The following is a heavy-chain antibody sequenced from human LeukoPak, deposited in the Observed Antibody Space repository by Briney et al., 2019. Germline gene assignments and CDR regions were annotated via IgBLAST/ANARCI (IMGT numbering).Heavy chain of an antibody. CDR1: GGSISSYY. V-gene: IGHV4-59*01. D-gene: IGHD6-13*01. J-gene: IGHJ1*01. CDR2: IYYSGST. CDR3: ARGGGGTYSSSWTEQYFQH. Sequence: SETLSLTRTVSGGSISSYYWSWIRQPPGKGLEWIGYIYYSGSTNYNPSLKSRVTISVDTSKNQFSLKLSSVTAADTAVYYCARGGGGTYSSSWTEQYFQHWGQGTLVTVSS.